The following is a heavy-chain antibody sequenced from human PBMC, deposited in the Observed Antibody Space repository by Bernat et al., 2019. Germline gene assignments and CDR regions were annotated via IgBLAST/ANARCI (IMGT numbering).Heavy chain of an antibody. J-gene: IGHJ6*03. V-gene: IGHV3-30*01. CDR3: ARDRTPIYYYYYMDV. CDR1: GFTFSSYA. CDR2: ISYDGSNK. Sequence: QVQLVESGGGVVQPGRSLRLSCAASGFTFSSYAMHWVRQAPGKGLEWVAVISYDGSNKYYADSVKGRFTISRDNSKNTLYLQMNSLRAEDTAVYYCARDRTPIYYYYYMDVWGIGTTVTLPS.